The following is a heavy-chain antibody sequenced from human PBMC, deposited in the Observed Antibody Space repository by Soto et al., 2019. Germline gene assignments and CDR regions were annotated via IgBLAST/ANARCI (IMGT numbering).Heavy chain of an antibody. CDR3: ARVRYGDY. D-gene: IGHD1-1*01. CDR1: GYTFTSYG. V-gene: IGHV1-18*01. J-gene: IGHJ4*02. Sequence: QVHLVQSGAEVKKPGASVKVSCKASGYTFTSYGITWVRQAPGQGLEWMGWISAHNGNTDYAQKLQGRVIVTRDTSTSTAYMELRSLRSGDTAVYYCARVRYGDYWGQGALVTVSS. CDR2: ISAHNGNT.